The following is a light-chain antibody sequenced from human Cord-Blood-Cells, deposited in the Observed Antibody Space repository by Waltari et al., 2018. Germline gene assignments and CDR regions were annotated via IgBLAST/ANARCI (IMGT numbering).Light chain of an antibody. V-gene: IGLV6-57*01. CDR1: SGSISSNY. Sequence: NFMLTQPHSVSESPGKTVTISCTRSSGSISSNYVQWYQQRPGSSPTTVIYEDNQRTSGVPDRFSGSIDSSSNSASLNISGLKTEDEADYYCQSYDSSNWVFGGGTKLTVL. J-gene: IGLJ3*02. CDR2: EDN. CDR3: QSYDSSNWV.